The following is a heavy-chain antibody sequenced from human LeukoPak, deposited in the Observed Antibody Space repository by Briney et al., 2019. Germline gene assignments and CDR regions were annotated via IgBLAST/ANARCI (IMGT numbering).Heavy chain of an antibody. CDR3: ASKSGQGGFDAFDI. V-gene: IGHV3-7*01. Sequence: GGSLRLSCAASGFTFSSYWMSWVRQAPGKGLEWVANIKQDGSEKYYVDSVKGRFTISRDNAKNSLYLQMNSLRAEDTAVYYCASKSGQGGFDAFDIWGQGTMVTVSS. J-gene: IGHJ3*02. CDR1: GFTFSSYW. D-gene: IGHD5-12*01. CDR2: IKQDGSEK.